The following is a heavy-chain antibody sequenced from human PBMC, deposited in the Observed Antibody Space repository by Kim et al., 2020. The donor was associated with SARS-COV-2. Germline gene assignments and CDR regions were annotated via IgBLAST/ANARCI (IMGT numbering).Heavy chain of an antibody. CDR3: ARGPVDSSGYYYGYDY. Sequence: SVKGRFTISRDNSKNTLYLQMNSLRAEDTAVYYCARGPVDSSGYYYGYDYWGQGTLVTVSS. V-gene: IGHV3-30*07. D-gene: IGHD3-22*01. J-gene: IGHJ4*02.